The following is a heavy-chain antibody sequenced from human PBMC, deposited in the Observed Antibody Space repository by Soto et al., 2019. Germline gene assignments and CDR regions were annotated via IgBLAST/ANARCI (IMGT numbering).Heavy chain of an antibody. CDR3: ARGGQECSNSGCGYIYDGMDV. Sequence: ASVKVSCKASGYTFSHYGIGWVRQAPGQGLEWMGWISAYNGNRHFAEGLRGRITMTTNTTTSTADMELRSLSSDDTAVYYCARGGQECSNSGCGYIYDGMDVWGQGTTVTVSS. J-gene: IGHJ6*02. V-gene: IGHV1-18*01. CDR1: GYTFSHYG. CDR2: ISAYNGNR. D-gene: IGHD1-26*01.